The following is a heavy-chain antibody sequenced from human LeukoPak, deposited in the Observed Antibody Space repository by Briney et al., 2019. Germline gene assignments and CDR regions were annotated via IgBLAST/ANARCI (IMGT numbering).Heavy chain of an antibody. V-gene: IGHV4-30-2*01. Sequence: SETLSLTCTVSGGSISSGGYYWSWIRQPPGKGLEWIGYIYHSGSTYYNPSLKSRVTISVDRSKNQFSLKLSSVTAADTAVYYCARERSRGAVRDAFDIWGQGTMVTVSS. J-gene: IGHJ3*02. CDR3: ARERSRGAVRDAFDI. CDR2: IYHSGST. D-gene: IGHD4-17*01. CDR1: GGSISSGGYY.